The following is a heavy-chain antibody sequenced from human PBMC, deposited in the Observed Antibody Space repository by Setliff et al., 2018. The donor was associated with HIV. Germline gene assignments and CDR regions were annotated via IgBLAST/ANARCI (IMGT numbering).Heavy chain of an antibody. V-gene: IGHV1-18*01. CDR1: GYTFTDYG. Sequence: ASVKVSCKASGYTFTDYGISWVRQAPGQGLEWMGWISAYNGNTNYAQKLQGRVTMTTDTSTSTAYMELRSLRSDDTAVYYCARCGGCSGWSYYYYYYMDVWGKGTTVTVSS. D-gene: IGHD6-19*01. CDR3: ARCGGCSGWSYYYYYYMDV. J-gene: IGHJ6*03. CDR2: ISAYNGNT.